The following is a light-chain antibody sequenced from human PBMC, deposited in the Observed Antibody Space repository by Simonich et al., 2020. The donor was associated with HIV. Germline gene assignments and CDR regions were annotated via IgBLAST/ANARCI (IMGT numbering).Light chain of an antibody. V-gene: IGKV4-1*01. Sequence: DIVMTQSPDSLAVSLGERATINCKSSQSVLYSSNNKDYLAWYQQKTGQPPNLLIYWASPRESGVPDRFSGSGSGTDFTLTSSSLQAEDVAVYYCQQYYTTPYTFGQGTKLEIK. CDR3: QQYYTTPYT. CDR2: WAS. CDR1: QSVLYSSNNKDY. J-gene: IGKJ2*01.